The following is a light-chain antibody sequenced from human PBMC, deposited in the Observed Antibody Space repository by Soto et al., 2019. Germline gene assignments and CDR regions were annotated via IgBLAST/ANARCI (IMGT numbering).Light chain of an antibody. CDR2: EVS. V-gene: IGLV2-23*02. CDR3: CSYAGTSTYYV. J-gene: IGLJ1*01. Sequence: QSALTQPASVSGSPGQSITISCTGTSSDVGSYNLVSWYQQHPGKAPKLMIYEVSKRPSGVSNRFSGSKSGNTASLTISGLQAEYEADYYCCSYAGTSTYYVFGTGTKLTVL. CDR1: SSDVGSYNL.